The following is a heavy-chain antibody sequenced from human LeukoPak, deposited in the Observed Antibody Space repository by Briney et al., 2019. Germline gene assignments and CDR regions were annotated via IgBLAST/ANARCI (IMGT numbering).Heavy chain of an antibody. Sequence: PGGSLRLSCAASGFTFRDYWMHWVRQAPGKGLVWVSRIISDGTSATYADFVKGRFTMSRDNAKNTLYLEMNSLRADDTAVYYCARDARYNIDVWGKGTTVTVSS. CDR3: ARDARYNIDV. V-gene: IGHV3-74*01. CDR2: IISDGTSA. J-gene: IGHJ6*04. CDR1: GFTFRDYW. D-gene: IGHD3-9*01.